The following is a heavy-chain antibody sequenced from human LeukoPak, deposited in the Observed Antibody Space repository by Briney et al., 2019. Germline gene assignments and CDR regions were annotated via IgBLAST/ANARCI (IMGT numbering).Heavy chain of an antibody. D-gene: IGHD1-14*01. CDR2: ISYDGSNK. V-gene: IGHV3-30-3*01. J-gene: IGHJ4*02. CDR3: ARDMKQNPN. CDR1: GFTFSSYA. Sequence: GGSLKLSCAASGFTFSSYAMHWLRQAPGKGLEWVAVISYDGSNKYYADSVKGRFTISRDNSKNTLYLQMNSLRAEDTAVYYCARDMKQNPNWGQGTLVTVSS.